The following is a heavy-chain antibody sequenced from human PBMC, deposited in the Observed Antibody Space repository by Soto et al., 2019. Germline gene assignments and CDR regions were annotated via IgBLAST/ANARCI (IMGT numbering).Heavy chain of an antibody. CDR3: ARGGASLLTSHAFDI. J-gene: IGHJ3*02. Sequence: ASVKVSCKASGYTFTGYYMHWVRQAPGQGLEWMGWINPNSGGTNYAQKFQGWVTMTRDTSISTAYMELSRLRSDDTAVYYCARGGASLLTSHAFDIWGQGTMVTVSS. CDR2: INPNSGGT. D-gene: IGHD1-26*01. CDR1: GYTFTGYY. V-gene: IGHV1-2*04.